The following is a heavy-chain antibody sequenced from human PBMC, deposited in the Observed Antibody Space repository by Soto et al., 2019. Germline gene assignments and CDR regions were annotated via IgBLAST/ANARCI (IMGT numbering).Heavy chain of an antibody. Sequence: GGSVRLSCVASGFPFGRYAMHLVRQPPGRGLEWVAVISYTGANTYYVGSVRGRFTISRDNSKNTLYLQMNSLREEETAMYYCAKHMDDSGYFYVEGKDHWGQGTLVTVSP. CDR2: ISYTGANT. CDR1: GFPFGRYA. J-gene: IGHJ4*02. CDR3: AKHMDDSGYFYVEGKDH. V-gene: IGHV3-30*18. D-gene: IGHD3-22*01.